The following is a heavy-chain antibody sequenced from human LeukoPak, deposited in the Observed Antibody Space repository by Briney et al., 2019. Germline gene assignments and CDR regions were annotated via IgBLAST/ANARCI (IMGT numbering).Heavy chain of an antibody. D-gene: IGHD3-3*01. V-gene: IGHV3-48*01. J-gene: IGHJ3*02. CDR1: GFTFSSYS. Sequence: GGSMRLSCAASGFTFSSYSMNWVRQAPGKGLEWVSYISSSSRTIYYADSVKGRFTISRDNAKISLYLQMSSLRAEDTAVYYCARYDAYYFWSGYYSVAFDIWGQGTMVTVSS. CDR2: ISSSSRTI. CDR3: ARYDAYYFWSGYYSVAFDI.